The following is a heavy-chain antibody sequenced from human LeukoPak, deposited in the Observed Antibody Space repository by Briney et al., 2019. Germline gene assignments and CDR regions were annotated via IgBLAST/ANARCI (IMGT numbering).Heavy chain of an antibody. D-gene: IGHD1-26*01. CDR2: VNPKRGDT. CDR3: ARGGIVGSSWNYGFDY. Sequence: ASVRVSCKASGCTLTDYYIHWVRLAPGQGLEWMGWVNPKRGDTETAQKFQGRVAMTTDTSTSTVFLQLTSLISDDAAVYFCARGGIVGSSWNYGFDYWGQGTLVTVSS. J-gene: IGHJ4*02. CDR1: GCTLTDYY. V-gene: IGHV1-2*02.